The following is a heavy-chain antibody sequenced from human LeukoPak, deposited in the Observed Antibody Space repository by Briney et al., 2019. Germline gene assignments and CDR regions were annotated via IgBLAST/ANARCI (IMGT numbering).Heavy chain of an antibody. J-gene: IGHJ4*02. CDR1: GGSISSGDYY. CDR2: IYYSGST. CDR3: ARARYYDSSGYYFGFDY. Sequence: SQTLSLTCTVSGGSISSGDYYWSWIRQPPGKGPEWIGYIYYSGSTYYNPPLKSRVTISVDTSKNQFSLKLSSVTAADTAVYYCARARYYDSSGYYFGFDYWGQGTLVTVSS. D-gene: IGHD3-22*01. V-gene: IGHV4-30-4*01.